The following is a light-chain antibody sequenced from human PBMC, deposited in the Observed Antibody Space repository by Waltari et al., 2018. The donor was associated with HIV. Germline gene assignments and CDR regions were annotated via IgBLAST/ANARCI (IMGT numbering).Light chain of an antibody. CDR2: WAS. J-gene: IGKJ4*01. CDR1: QSVLYSSNSKNF. V-gene: IGKV4-1*01. CDR3: QQYYSTPLT. Sequence: DIVMTQSPDSLAVSLGERATINCKSSQSVLYSSNSKNFLAWYQQKPRQPPKLLIYWASTLESGVPDRFSGSGSGTDFTLTISSLQAEDVAVYYCQQYYSTPLTFGGGTKVEIK.